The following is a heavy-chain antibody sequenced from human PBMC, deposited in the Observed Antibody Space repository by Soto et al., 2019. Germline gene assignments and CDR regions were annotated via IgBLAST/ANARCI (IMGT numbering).Heavy chain of an antibody. CDR1: SGSIFSSDYY. D-gene: IGHD2-15*01. J-gene: IGHJ4*02. V-gene: IGHV4-39*01. Sequence: SETLSLTCSVSSGSIFSSDYYWGWIRQAPGKGLEWIGSISYTGSTLHNPSLRSRVTISVDTPKSQFSLKLTSVTATDTAMYYCTRLVVVATSGYVGFDYWGRGTLVTVSS. CDR3: TRLVVVATSGYVGFDY. CDR2: ISYTGST.